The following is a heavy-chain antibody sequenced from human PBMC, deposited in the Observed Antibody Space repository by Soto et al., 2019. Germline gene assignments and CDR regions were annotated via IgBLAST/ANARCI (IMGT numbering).Heavy chain of an antibody. CDR1: GGGNLRDYR. Sequence: QVQLVQSGAEVKEPGSSVKVSCKASGGGNLRDYRTTWVRRAHGQGLECIGGIIPKLGSSNYAQNFQGRVTVTADESTTTVYMELRSLRSDDTAGYYCARGCYGDNFGSGYWGQGTPVTVSS. CDR3: ARGCYGDNFGSGY. J-gene: IGHJ4*02. D-gene: IGHD3-16*01. V-gene: IGHV1-69*01. CDR2: IIPKLGSS.